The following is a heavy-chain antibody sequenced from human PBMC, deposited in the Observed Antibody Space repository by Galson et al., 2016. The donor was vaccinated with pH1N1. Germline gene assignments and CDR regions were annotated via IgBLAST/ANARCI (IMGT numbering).Heavy chain of an antibody. Sequence: SLRLSCAASGFTFDDYAMHWVRQAPGKGLEWVSGISWNSGSIGYADSVKGRFTISRDNAKNSLYLQMNSLRAEDTALYYCAKVGGLLSGYFDDWGQGTLVTVSS. D-gene: IGHD3-10*01. J-gene: IGHJ4*02. V-gene: IGHV3-9*01. CDR1: GFTFDDYA. CDR2: ISWNSGSI. CDR3: AKVGGLLSGYFDD.